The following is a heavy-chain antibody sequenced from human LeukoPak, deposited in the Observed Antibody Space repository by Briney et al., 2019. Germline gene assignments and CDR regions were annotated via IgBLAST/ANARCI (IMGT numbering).Heavy chain of an antibody. CDR1: GFTFSSYA. CDR3: ARALSSTTGWYYFDH. J-gene: IGHJ4*02. Sequence: GGSLRLSCAASGFTFSSYAMSWVRQAPGKGLEWVSAISGSGGSTYYADSVKGRFTISRDNSKNTLYLQMNSLRAEDTAVYYCARALSSTTGWYYFDHWGQGTLVTVSS. CDR2: ISGSGGST. V-gene: IGHV3-23*01. D-gene: IGHD6-19*01.